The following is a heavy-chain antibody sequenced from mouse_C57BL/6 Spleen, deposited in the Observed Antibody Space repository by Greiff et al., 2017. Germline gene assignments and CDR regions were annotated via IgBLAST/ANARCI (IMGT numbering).Heavy chain of an antibody. Sequence: DVKLVESEGGLVQPGSSMKLSCTASGFTFSDYYMAWVRQVPEKGLEWVANINYDGSSTYYLDSLKSRFIISRDNAKNILYLQMSSLKSEDTATYYCARDLYGNYGYFDVWGTGTTVTVSS. CDR1: GFTFSDYY. V-gene: IGHV5-16*01. CDR2: INYDGSST. CDR3: ARDLYGNYGYFDV. J-gene: IGHJ1*03. D-gene: IGHD2-1*01.